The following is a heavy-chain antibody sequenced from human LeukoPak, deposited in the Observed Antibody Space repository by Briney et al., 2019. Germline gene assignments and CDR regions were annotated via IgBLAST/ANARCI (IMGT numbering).Heavy chain of an antibody. D-gene: IGHD3-22*01. CDR2: IIPILGLA. J-gene: IGHJ4*02. CDR3: ARTAGYESSDGNPSIDFDF. Sequence: SVKVSFKASGDTFNNYAINWVRQAPGQGLEWVGRIIPILGLAKYAQRFQDRFTITSDKSTSTVYMEVRSLRSEDTAMYYRARTAGYESSDGNPSIDFDFWGQGTLVTVSS. CDR1: GDTFNNYA. V-gene: IGHV1-69*04.